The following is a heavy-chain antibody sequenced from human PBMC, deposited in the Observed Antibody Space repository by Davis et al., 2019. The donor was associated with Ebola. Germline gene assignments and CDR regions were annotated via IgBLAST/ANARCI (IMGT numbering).Heavy chain of an antibody. V-gene: IGHV4-30-2*01. CDR3: AKAYDSSGYAWFGP. Sequence: SGTLSLTCAVSGGSISSGGYSWSWIRQPPGKGLEWIGYIYHSGSTYYNPSLKSRVTISVDRSKNQFSLKLSSVTAADTAVYFCAKAYDSSGYAWFGPWGQGTLVTVSS. J-gene: IGHJ5*02. CDR1: GGSISSGGYS. D-gene: IGHD3-22*01. CDR2: IYHSGST.